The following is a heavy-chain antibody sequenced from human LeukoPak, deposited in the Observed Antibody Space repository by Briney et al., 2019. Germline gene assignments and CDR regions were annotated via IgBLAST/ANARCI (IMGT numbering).Heavy chain of an antibody. V-gene: IGHV4-34*01. D-gene: IGHD3-10*01. J-gene: IGHJ4*02. CDR2: INHSGST. Sequence: SETLSLTCAVYGGSFSGYYWSWIRQPPRKGLEWIGEINHSGSTNYNPSLKSRVTISVDTSKNQFSLKLSSVTAADTAVYYCARSSRVRFLGWGQGTLVTVSS. CDR1: GGSFSGYY. CDR3: ARSSRVRFLG.